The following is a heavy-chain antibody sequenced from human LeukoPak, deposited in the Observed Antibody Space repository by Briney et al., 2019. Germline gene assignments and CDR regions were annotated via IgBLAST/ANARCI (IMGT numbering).Heavy chain of an antibody. Sequence: ASVKVSCKASGYTFTSYYMHWVRQAPGQGLEWMGIINPSGGSTSYAQKFQGRVTMTRDMSTSTVYMELSSLRSEDTAVYYCARATRIVVVVAATHVEYNWFDPWGQGTLVTVSS. V-gene: IGHV1-46*01. CDR2: INPSGGST. J-gene: IGHJ5*02. D-gene: IGHD2-15*01. CDR3: ARATRIVVVVAATHVEYNWFDP. CDR1: GYTFTSYY.